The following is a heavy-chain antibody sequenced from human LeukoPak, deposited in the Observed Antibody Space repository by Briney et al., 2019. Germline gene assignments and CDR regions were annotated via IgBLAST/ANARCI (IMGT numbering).Heavy chain of an antibody. D-gene: IGHD5-24*01. J-gene: IGHJ4*02. Sequence: GASVKVSCKVSGYTLTELSMHWVRQAPGKGLEWMGGFDPEDGETIYAQKFQGRVTMTEDTSTDTAYVELSSLRSEDTAVYYCATDPWGKWVEMATIWLGYWGQGTLVTVSS. CDR1: GYTLTELS. CDR2: FDPEDGET. CDR3: ATDPWGKWVEMATIWLGY. V-gene: IGHV1-24*01.